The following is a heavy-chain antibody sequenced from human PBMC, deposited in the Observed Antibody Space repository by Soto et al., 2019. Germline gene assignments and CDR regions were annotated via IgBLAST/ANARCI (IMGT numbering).Heavy chain of an antibody. D-gene: IGHD3-10*01. CDR1: RFTFSNYE. CDR3: ATRSGGGGAFDI. J-gene: IGHJ3*02. V-gene: IGHV3-48*03. Sequence: EVQLVESGGGLVLPGGSLRLSCAASRFTFSNYEMNWVRQAPGKGLEWVSYISSSGITTYYADSLKGRFTISRENAKNSLYLQMNGLRAEDTAVYYCATRSGGGGAFDIWGQGTMVTVSS. CDR2: ISSSGITT.